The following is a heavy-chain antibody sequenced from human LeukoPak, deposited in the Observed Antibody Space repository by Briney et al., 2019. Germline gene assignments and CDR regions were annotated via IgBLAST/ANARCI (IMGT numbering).Heavy chain of an antibody. CDR1: GGSISSYY. CDR3: ARHSWFGDFDY. Sequence: PSETLSLTCTVSGGSISSYYWSWIRQPPGKGLEWIGYIYYSGSTNYNPSLKSRVTISVDTSKNQFSLKLSSVTAADTAVYYCARHSWFGDFDYWGQGTLVTVSS. D-gene: IGHD3-16*01. J-gene: IGHJ4*02. V-gene: IGHV4-59*08. CDR2: IYYSGST.